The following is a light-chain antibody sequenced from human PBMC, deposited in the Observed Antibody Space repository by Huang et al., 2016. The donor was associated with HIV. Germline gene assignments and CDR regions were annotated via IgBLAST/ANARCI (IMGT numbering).Light chain of an antibody. CDR3: QQYYNTPLT. CDR2: WAS. J-gene: IGKJ2*01. V-gene: IGKV4-1*01. Sequence: DIVMTQSPDSLAVSLGARATINCKSSQSLLYSSNNKNYLAWYQQKPGQPPKLLIYWASTRESGVPDRFTGSGSGTVFTLTISSLQAEDVAVYYCQQYYNTPLTFGQGTKLEIK. CDR1: QSLLYSSNNKNY.